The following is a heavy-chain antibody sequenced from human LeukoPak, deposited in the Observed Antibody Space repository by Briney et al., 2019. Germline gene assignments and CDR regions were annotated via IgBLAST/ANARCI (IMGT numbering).Heavy chain of an antibody. CDR3: AKDRFCSGAGCSDAFDI. J-gene: IGHJ3*02. CDR2: VSGSGGTT. Sequence: GGPLRLSCAAAGFSFSSHAMSWVRQAPGKGLEWVSYVSGSGGTTYYADSVKGRFTISRENSKSMLYLQMNSLGVEDTAVYYCAKDRFCSGAGCSDAFDIWGQGTMVTVSS. CDR1: GFSFSSHA. V-gene: IGHV3-23*01. D-gene: IGHD2-15*01.